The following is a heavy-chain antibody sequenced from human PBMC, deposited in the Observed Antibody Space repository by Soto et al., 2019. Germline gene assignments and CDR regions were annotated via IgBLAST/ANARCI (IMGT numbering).Heavy chain of an antibody. CDR2: IWYDGSNK. Sequence: QVQLVESGGGVVQPGRSLRLSCAVSGFTFSSYGMHWVRQAPGKGLEWVAVIWYDGSNKYYADSVKGRFTISRDNSKNTLYLQMNSLRAEDTAVYYCAREPFTDSSGSPWGQGTLVTVSS. CDR3: AREPFTDSSGSP. J-gene: IGHJ5*02. CDR1: GFTFSSYG. D-gene: IGHD6-19*01. V-gene: IGHV3-33*01.